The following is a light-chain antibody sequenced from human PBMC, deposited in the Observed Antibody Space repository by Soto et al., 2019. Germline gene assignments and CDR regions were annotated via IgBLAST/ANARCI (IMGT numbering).Light chain of an antibody. CDR1: QTVSITY. J-gene: IGKJ5*01. Sequence: VLTQSPGTLSLSPGEGATLSCRASQTVSITYLTWYQQKPGQAPRLLIFGASKRATGIPDRFSGSGSGRDFTLTISGLEPEDFAVYYCQQYGSSPLISLGQGTRLEI. CDR3: QQYGSSPLIS. CDR2: GAS. V-gene: IGKV3-20*01.